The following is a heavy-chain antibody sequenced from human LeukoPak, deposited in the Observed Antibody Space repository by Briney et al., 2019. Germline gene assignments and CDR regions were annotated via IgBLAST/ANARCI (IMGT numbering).Heavy chain of an antibody. D-gene: IGHD3-3*01. V-gene: IGHV3-21*01. CDR2: ISSSSSYI. J-gene: IGHJ4*02. CDR3: ARDINYDFWSGYISTLDNDY. Sequence: GGSLRLSCAASGFTFSSYSMNWVRQAPGKGLEWVSSISSSSSYIYYADSVKGRFTISRDNAKNSLYLQMNSLRAEDAAVYYCARDINYDFWSGYISTLDNDYWGQGTLVTVSS. CDR1: GFTFSSYS.